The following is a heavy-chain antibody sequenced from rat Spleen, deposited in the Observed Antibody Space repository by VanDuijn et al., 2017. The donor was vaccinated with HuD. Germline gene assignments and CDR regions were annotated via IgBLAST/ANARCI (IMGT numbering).Heavy chain of an antibody. CDR3: ARRHYGYTDYFDY. CDR1: GFTFSDYY. Sequence: EVQLVESGGGLVQPGRSLKLSCAASGFTFSDYYMAWVRQAPGKGLEWVATISYDGSSTYYRDSVKGRFTISRDNAKSTLYLQMDSLRSEDTATYYCARRHYGYTDYFDYWGQGVMVTVSS. J-gene: IGHJ2*01. V-gene: IGHV5-7*01. D-gene: IGHD1-9*01. CDR2: ISYDGSST.